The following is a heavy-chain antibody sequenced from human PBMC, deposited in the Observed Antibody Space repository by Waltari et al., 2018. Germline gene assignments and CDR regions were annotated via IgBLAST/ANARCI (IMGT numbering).Heavy chain of an antibody. V-gene: IGHV3-9*01. CDR2: ISWNSGSI. CDR1: GFTFDDYA. Sequence: EVQLVESGGGLVQPGRSLRLSCAASGFTFDDYAMHWVRQAPGKGLAWVSGISWNSGSIGYADSVKGRFTISRDNAKNSLYLQMNSLRAEDTALYYCAKDIGGEVGAFDIWGQGTMVTVSS. D-gene: IGHD3-16*01. CDR3: AKDIGGEVGAFDI. J-gene: IGHJ3*02.